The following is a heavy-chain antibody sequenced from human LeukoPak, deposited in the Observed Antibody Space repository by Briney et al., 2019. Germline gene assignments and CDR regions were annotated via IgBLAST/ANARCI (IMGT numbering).Heavy chain of an antibody. Sequence: PSETLSLTCTVSGGSISSGSYYWSWIRQPAGKGLEWIGRIYTSGSTNYNPSLKSRVTISVDTSKNQFSLKLSSVTAADTAVYYCARDRVGSIVATIRGDRYFDYWGQGTLVTVSS. CDR1: GGSISSGSYY. J-gene: IGHJ4*02. CDR2: IYTSGST. D-gene: IGHD5-12*01. CDR3: ARDRVGSIVATIRGDRYFDY. V-gene: IGHV4-61*02.